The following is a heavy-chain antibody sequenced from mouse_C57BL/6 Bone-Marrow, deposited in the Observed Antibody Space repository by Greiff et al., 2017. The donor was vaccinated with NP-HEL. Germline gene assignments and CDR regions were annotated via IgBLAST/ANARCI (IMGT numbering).Heavy chain of an antibody. V-gene: IGHV1-4*01. CDR2: INPSSGYT. Sequence: VKLVESGAELARPGASVKMSCKASGYTFTSYTMHWVKQRPGQGLEWIGYINPSSGYTKYNQKFKDKATLTADKSSSTAYMQLSSLTSEDSAVYYCATFYDYDEDYWYFDVWGTGTTVTVSS. CDR1: GYTFTSYT. D-gene: IGHD2-4*01. J-gene: IGHJ1*03. CDR3: ATFYDYDEDYWYFDV.